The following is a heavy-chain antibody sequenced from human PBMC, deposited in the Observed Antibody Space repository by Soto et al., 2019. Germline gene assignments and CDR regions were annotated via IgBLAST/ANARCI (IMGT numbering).Heavy chain of an antibody. CDR3: ARRQHSVPRGTIGAFDI. D-gene: IGHD3-10*01. J-gene: IGHJ3*02. CDR1: GGTFSSYT. V-gene: IGHV1-69*02. Sequence: GASVKVSCEASGGTFSSYTISWVRQAPGQGLEWMGRIIPILGIANYAQKCQGRVTITRDTSASTAYMELSSLRSEDTAVYYCARRQHSVPRGTIGAFDIWGQGTMVTVSS. CDR2: IIPILGIA.